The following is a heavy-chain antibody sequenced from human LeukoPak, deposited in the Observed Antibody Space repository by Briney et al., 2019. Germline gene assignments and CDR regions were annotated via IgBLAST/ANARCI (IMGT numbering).Heavy chain of an antibody. Sequence: VASVKVSCKASGYTFTSYDINWVRQATGQGLEWMGWMNPNSGNTGYAQKFQGRVTMTRDTSIGTAYMELSSLRSEDTAVYYCARMSYYDRRGDNWFDPWGQGTLVIVSS. D-gene: IGHD3-22*01. CDR1: GYTFTSYD. CDR2: MNPNSGNT. J-gene: IGHJ5*02. V-gene: IGHV1-8*01. CDR3: ARMSYYDRRGDNWFDP.